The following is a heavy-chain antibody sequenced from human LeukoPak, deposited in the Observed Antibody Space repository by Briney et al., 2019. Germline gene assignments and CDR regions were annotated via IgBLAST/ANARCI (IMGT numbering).Heavy chain of an antibody. CDR3: ARDTDLMVYAVGDGMDV. V-gene: IGHV6-1*01. D-gene: IGHD2-8*01. CDR1: GDSVSSNSAA. Sequence: SQTLSLTCAISGDSVSSNSAAWNWIRQSPSRGLEWLGRTYYRSKWYNDYAVSVKSRITNNPDTSKNQFSLQLNSVTPEDTAVYYCARDTDLMVYAVGDGMDVWGQGTTVTVSS. J-gene: IGHJ6*02. CDR2: TYYRSKWYN.